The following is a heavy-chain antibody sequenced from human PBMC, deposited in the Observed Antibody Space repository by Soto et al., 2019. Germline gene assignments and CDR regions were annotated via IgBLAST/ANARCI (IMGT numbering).Heavy chain of an antibody. J-gene: IGHJ4*02. Sequence: GGSLRLSCAASGFTFSSYGMHWVRQAPGKGLEWVAVIWYDGSNKYYADSVKGRFTISRDNSKNTLYLQMNSLRAEDTAVYYCARDPVAAAVNYFDDWGQGTLVTVSS. CDR1: GFTFSSYG. D-gene: IGHD6-13*01. V-gene: IGHV3-33*01. CDR2: IWYDGSNK. CDR3: ARDPVAAAVNYFDD.